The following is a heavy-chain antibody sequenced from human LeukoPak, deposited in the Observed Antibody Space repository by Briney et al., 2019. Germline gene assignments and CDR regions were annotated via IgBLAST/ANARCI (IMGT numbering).Heavy chain of an antibody. D-gene: IGHD3-10*01. V-gene: IGHV1-2*02. CDR3: ARGDYYGSGSSRSPFDY. Sequence: ASVKVSCKASGYTFTGYYMHWVRQAPGQGLEWMGWINPNSGGTNYAQKFQGRVTMTRDTSISTAYMELSRLRSDDTAVYYCARGDYYGSGSSRSPFDYWGQGTLVTVSS. CDR2: INPNSGGT. J-gene: IGHJ4*02. CDR1: GYTFTGYY.